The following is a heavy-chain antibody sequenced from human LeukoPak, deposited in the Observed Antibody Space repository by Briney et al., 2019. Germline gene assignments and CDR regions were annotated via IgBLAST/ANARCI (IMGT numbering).Heavy chain of an antibody. V-gene: IGHV4-4*07. D-gene: IGHD1-26*01. Sequence: SETLSPTCTVSGGSLNKYYWSWLRQPAGKALQWVGRIFPSGRVNYNPSLESRVTMSIDTSKSQFSVTLTSVTAADTAVYYCARGSYYDTRFFWGKGTTVTVSS. J-gene: IGHJ6*04. CDR2: IFPSGRV. CDR1: GGSLNKYY. CDR3: ARGSYYDTRFF.